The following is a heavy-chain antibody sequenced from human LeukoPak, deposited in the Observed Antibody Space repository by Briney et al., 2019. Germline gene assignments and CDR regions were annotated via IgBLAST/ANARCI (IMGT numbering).Heavy chain of an antibody. V-gene: IGHV3-48*01. J-gene: IGHJ4*02. CDR1: GFTFGSYS. Sequence: GGPLRLSCAASGFTFGSYSMNWVRQAPGKGLEWVSYISSSNNIMYYADSVKGRFTISRDNAKNSLYLQMSSLRAEDTAVYYCARVGYWGQGTLVTVSS. CDR2: ISSSNNIM. CDR3: ARVGY.